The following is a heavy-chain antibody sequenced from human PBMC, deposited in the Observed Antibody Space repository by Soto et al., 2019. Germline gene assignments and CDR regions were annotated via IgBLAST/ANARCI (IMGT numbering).Heavy chain of an antibody. V-gene: IGHV1-2*02. D-gene: IGHD6-13*01. Sequence: ALVKVSCKASGYTFTGYYMHWVRQAPGQGLEWMGWINPNSGGTNYAQKFQGRVTMTRDTSISTAYMELSRLRSDDTAVYYCASCYSRSYGMDVWGQGTTVTVSS. CDR1: GYTFTGYY. J-gene: IGHJ6*02. CDR3: ASCYSRSYGMDV. CDR2: INPNSGGT.